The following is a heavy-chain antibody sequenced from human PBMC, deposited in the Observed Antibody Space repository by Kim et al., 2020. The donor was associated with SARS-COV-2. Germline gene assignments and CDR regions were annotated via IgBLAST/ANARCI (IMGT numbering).Heavy chain of an antibody. CDR1: GFTFSSYA. V-gene: IGHV3-23*01. J-gene: IGHJ4*02. D-gene: IGHD1-26*01. Sequence: GGSLRLSCAASGFTFSSYAMSWVRQAPGKGLEWVSAISGSGGSTYYADSVKGRFTISRDNSKNTLYLQMNSLRAEDTAVYYCATHQWGPLGTFDYWGQGTLVTVSS. CDR2: ISGSGGST. CDR3: ATHQWGPLGTFDY.